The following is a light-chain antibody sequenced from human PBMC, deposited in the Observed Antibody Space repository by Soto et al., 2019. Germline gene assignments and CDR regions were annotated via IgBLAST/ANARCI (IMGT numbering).Light chain of an antibody. V-gene: IGKV3-11*01. CDR1: QSVSSY. J-gene: IGKJ4*01. Sequence: TLSQDRQTVAPGERVALACRASQSVSSYLAWYQQKPGQAPRLLIYDASNRATGIPARFSGSGSGTDFTLPFSRLEPDDFAVYYCQQRSTWLTFGGGTKVDIK. CDR2: DAS. CDR3: QQRSTWLT.